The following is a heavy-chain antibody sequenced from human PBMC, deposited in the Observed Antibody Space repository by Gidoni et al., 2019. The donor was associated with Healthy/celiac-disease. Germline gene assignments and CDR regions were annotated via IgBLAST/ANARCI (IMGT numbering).Heavy chain of an antibody. V-gene: IGHV4-31*03. Sequence: KPSQTLSLTCTVSGGSISSGGYYWSWIRQHPGKGLEWIGYIYYSGSTYYNPSLKSRVTISVDTSKNQFSLKLSSVTAADTAVYYCASQNGVTTTYYYGMDVWGQGTTVTVSS. J-gene: IGHJ6*02. CDR1: GGSISSGGYY. CDR3: ASQNGVTTTYYYGMDV. D-gene: IGHD4-17*01. CDR2: IYYSGST.